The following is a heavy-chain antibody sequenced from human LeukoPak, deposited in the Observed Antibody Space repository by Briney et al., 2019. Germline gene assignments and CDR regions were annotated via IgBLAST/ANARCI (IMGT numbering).Heavy chain of an antibody. J-gene: IGHJ3*02. Sequence: GGSLRLSCAASGFTVSGNHMSWVRQAPGKGLNWVSIIYSGGTTYYADSVKGRFTISRDNSKNTLYLQMNSLRAEDTAVYYCAIDADYGGSPDAFDIWGRGTIVTVSS. CDR1: GFTVSGNH. CDR3: AIDADYGGSPDAFDI. D-gene: IGHD4-23*01. V-gene: IGHV3-53*01. CDR2: IYSGGTT.